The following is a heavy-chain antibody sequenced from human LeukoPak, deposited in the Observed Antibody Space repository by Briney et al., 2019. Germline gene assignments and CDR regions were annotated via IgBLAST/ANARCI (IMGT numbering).Heavy chain of an antibody. Sequence: SVKVSCKASGGTFSSYAISWVRQAPGQGLEWMGGIIPIFGTANYAQKFQGRVTITTDESTSTAYMELSSLRSEDTAVYYCARDITMVRGGYWFDPWGQGILVTVSS. V-gene: IGHV1-69*05. D-gene: IGHD3-10*01. CDR1: GGTFSSYA. CDR2: IIPIFGTA. J-gene: IGHJ5*02. CDR3: ARDITMVRGGYWFDP.